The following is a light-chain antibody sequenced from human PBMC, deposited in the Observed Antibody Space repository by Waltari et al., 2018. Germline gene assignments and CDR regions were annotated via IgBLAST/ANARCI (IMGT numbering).Light chain of an antibody. CDR1: RLRTSS. CDR3: SARNGRASQVV. CDR2: GKG. Sequence: SSWLTQDPAVSVALGQAMRITCRGDRLRTSSASWYQVKAGQAPVLGMFGKGQRPSGGRDRIPRESAETPSSLIMTGVQAEDVADYYCSARNGRASQVVFAGGTKVTVL. J-gene: IGLJ2*01. V-gene: IGLV3-19*01.